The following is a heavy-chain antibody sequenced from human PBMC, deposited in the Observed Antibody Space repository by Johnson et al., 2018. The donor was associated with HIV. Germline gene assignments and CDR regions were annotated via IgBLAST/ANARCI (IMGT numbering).Heavy chain of an antibody. CDR1: GFTVSTNY. Sequence: VQLVESGGGLVQPGGSLRLSCAASGFTVSTNYMTWVRQAPGKGLECVSLIYSDGNTYYADSVKGRFTISRDNSKNTLYLQMNSLRAEDTAVYYCARGYILTGYSGAFDMWGQGTMVTVSS. V-gene: IGHV3-66*01. J-gene: IGHJ3*02. D-gene: IGHD3-9*01. CDR3: ARGYILTGYSGAFDM. CDR2: IYSDGNT.